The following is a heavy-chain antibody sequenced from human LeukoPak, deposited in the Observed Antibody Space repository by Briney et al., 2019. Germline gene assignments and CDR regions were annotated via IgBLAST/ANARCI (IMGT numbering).Heavy chain of an antibody. D-gene: IGHD2-15*01. CDR3: ARDVVVAANWFDP. CDR2: IYSGGST. J-gene: IGHJ5*02. Sequence: PGGSLRLSCAASGFTVSSNYVSWVRQAPGKGLEWVSVIYSGGSTYYADSVKGRFTISRDNSKNTLYLQMNSLRAEDTAVYYCARDVVVAANWFDPWGQGTLVTVSS. V-gene: IGHV3-66*01. CDR1: GFTVSSNY.